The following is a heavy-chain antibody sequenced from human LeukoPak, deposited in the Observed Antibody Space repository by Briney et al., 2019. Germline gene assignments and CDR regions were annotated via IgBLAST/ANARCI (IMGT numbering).Heavy chain of an antibody. V-gene: IGHV4-31*03. CDR3: TRDGPRSSGYPDN. CDR1: GDSINSGGYF. CDR2: IYYSGST. J-gene: IGHJ4*02. D-gene: IGHD3-22*01. Sequence: SETLSLTCTVSGDSINSGGYFWSWIRQHPGKGLEWIGHIYYSGSTYYNPSLKSRVTISVDTSKNQFSLKLSSVIAADTAVYYCTRDGPRSSGYPDNWGQGTLVTVSS.